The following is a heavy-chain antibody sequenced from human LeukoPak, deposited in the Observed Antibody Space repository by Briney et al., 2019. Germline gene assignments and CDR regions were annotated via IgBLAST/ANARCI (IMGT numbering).Heavy chain of an antibody. V-gene: IGHV1-8*01. CDR2: RNPNSGNT. D-gene: IGHD2-2*02. Sequence: GASVKVSCKAAGYTFTSYDINWVRQATGQGLEWMWWRNPNSGNTGYAQKFQGRVTMTRNTSISTAYMELRSLRSEDTAVYYCARGIVVVPAAIQGSSYGYFPDAFDLWGQGTMVTVSS. J-gene: IGHJ3*01. CDR1: GYTFTSYD. CDR3: ARGIVVVPAAIQGSSYGYFPDAFDL.